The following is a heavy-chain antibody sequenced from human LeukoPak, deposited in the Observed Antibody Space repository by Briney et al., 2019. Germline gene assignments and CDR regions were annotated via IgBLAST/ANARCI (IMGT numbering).Heavy chain of an antibody. D-gene: IGHD3-10*01. J-gene: IGHJ6*02. Sequence: SETLSLTCTVSGGSISSYYWSWIRQPPGKGLEWIGYIYYSGSTNYNPSLKSRVTISVDTSKNQFSLKPSSVTAADTAVYYCARDEGHYGSAYGMDVWGQGTTVTVSS. CDR1: GGSISSYY. V-gene: IGHV4-59*01. CDR3: ARDEGHYGSAYGMDV. CDR2: IYYSGST.